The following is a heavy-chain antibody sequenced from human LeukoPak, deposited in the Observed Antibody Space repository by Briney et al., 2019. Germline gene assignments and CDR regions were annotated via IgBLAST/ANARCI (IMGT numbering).Heavy chain of an antibody. V-gene: IGHV4-34*01. J-gene: IGHJ6*02. CDR2: INHSGST. CDR1: GGSFSGYY. CDR3: ARVRGITMVRGVITYYYYYGMDV. Sequence: SETLSLTCAVYGGSFSGYYWSWIRQPPGKGLEWIGEINHSGSTNYNPSLKSRVTISVDTSKNQFSLKLSSVTAAVTAVYYCARVRGITMVRGVITYYYYYGMDVWGQGTTVTVSS. D-gene: IGHD3-10*01.